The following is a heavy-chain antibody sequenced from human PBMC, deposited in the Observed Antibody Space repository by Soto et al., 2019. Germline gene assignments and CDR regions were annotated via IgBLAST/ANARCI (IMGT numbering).Heavy chain of an antibody. CDR2: ISAYNGNT. Sequence: ASVKVSCKASGYTFTSYGISWVRQAPGQGLEWMGWISAYNGNTNYAQKLQGRVTMTTDTSTSTAYMELRSLRSDDTAVYYCARIPSSGGSCYPTPGSCYYYMDVWGKGTTVTVSS. J-gene: IGHJ6*03. CDR1: GYTFTSYG. D-gene: IGHD2-15*01. V-gene: IGHV1-18*01. CDR3: ARIPSSGGSCYPTPGSCYYYMDV.